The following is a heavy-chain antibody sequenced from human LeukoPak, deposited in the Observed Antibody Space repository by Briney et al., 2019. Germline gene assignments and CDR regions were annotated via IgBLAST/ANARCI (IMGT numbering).Heavy chain of an antibody. Sequence: SETLSLTCSVSGGSITTSNYYWGWIRQPPGKGLEWIGSIYYGGTTYYNPSLKSRVTMSVDTSKNQFSLKLSSVTAADTAMYYCATQASGYRSPFDFWGQGTVVTVSS. CDR1: GGSITTSNYY. CDR2: IYYGGTT. V-gene: IGHV4-39*07. CDR3: ATQASGYRSPFDF. J-gene: IGHJ4*02. D-gene: IGHD6-13*01.